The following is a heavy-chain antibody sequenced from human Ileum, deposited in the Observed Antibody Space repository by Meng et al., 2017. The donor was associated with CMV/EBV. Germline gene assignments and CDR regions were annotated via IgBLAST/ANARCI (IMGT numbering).Heavy chain of an antibody. V-gene: IGHV3-7*01. Sequence: GESLKISCAASGFTFSSSWMSWVRQAPGKGLEWVANIKQEGYEKYYVDSVKGRFTISRDNAKNSLVLQMNSLRAEDTAVYYCARINSGTYYTHYYYGIDVWGQGTTVTVSS. J-gene: IGHJ6*02. D-gene: IGHD1-26*01. CDR1: GFTFSSSW. CDR3: ARINSGTYYTHYYYGIDV. CDR2: IKQEGYEK.